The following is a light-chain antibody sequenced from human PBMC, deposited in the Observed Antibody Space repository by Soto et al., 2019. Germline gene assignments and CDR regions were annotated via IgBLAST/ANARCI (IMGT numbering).Light chain of an antibody. V-gene: IGKV1-5*03. CDR3: HHYNTYST. J-gene: IGKJ1*01. Sequence: MRLYPSPATLSASIGSTFTITFRASQGISGRLVWYQHKPGKAPKLLIYAASSLESGVPSRFSGSGSGTEFTLTISSLQPDDFATYYCHHYNTYSTFGQGTKVDIK. CDR2: AAS. CDR1: QGISGR.